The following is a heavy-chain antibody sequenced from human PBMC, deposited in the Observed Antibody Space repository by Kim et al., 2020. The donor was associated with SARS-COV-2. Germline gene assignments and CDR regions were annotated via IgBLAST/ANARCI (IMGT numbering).Heavy chain of an antibody. J-gene: IGHJ4*02. CDR1: GGSISSYY. V-gene: IGHV4-59*13. CDR2: IYYSGST. Sequence: SETLSLTCTVSGGSISSYYWSWIRQPPGKGLEWIGYIYYSGSTNYNPSLKSRGTISVDKTKNQSSLKLSSVTGADTAVYYCSRSFIDYVDYGFDCWGEGT. CDR3: SRSFIDYVDYGFDC. D-gene: IGHD4-17*01.